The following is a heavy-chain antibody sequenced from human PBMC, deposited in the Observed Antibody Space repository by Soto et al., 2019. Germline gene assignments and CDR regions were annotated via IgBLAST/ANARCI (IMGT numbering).Heavy chain of an antibody. V-gene: IGHV4-34*01. CDR3: ARAPRTTVVTRWFDP. J-gene: IGHJ5*02. Sequence: QVQLQQWGAGLLKPSETLSLTCAVYGGSFSGYYWSWIRQPPGKGLEWIGEINHSGSTNYNPSLKSRVPISVDTSKNQFSLKLSSVTAADTAVYYCARAPRTTVVTRWFDPWGQGTLVTVSS. CDR2: INHSGST. D-gene: IGHD4-17*01. CDR1: GGSFSGYY.